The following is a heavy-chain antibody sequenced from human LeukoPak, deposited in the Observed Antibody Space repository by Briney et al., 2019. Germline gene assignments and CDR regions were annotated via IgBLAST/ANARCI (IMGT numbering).Heavy chain of an antibody. CDR2: IFGSGGSA. D-gene: IGHD2-15*01. V-gene: IGHV3-23*01. CDR3: AKTTTGYSSGQYPAWPIDY. J-gene: IGHJ4*02. Sequence: GGSLRLSCAASGFTFGSYAMYWVRQAPGKGLEWVSGIFGSGGSAHYADSVKGRFTISRDNSKNTVYLQMHSLRVEDTAIYYCAKTTTGYSSGQYPAWPIDYWGQGTLVTVSS. CDR1: GFTFGSYA.